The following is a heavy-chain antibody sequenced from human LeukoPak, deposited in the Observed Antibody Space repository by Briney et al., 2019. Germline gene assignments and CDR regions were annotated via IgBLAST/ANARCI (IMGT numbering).Heavy chain of an antibody. V-gene: IGHV1-18*01. Sequence: GASVKVSCKASGYIFNTYGISWVRQAPGQGLEWMGWIRTYNGDVNYVQNLQGRVTMTTDTSASTAYMELMSLRSDDTAVYYCLRDAQRPRLTPDYWGQGTLVTVSS. CDR1: GYIFNTYG. J-gene: IGHJ4*02. D-gene: IGHD6-25*01. CDR3: LRDAQRPRLTPDY. CDR2: IRTYNGDV.